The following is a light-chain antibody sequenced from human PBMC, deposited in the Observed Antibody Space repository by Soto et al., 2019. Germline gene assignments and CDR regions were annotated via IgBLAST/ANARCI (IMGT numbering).Light chain of an antibody. J-gene: IGKJ4*01. CDR3: QQFGGSPPVT. V-gene: IGKV3-20*01. Sequence: EIVLTQSPGTPSLSPGERATLSCRASQSLNNNFLAWYQQKPGQPPKLLIFGPSSRATGIPDRFSGSGSGTDFTLIISRLEPEDFAVYYCQQFGGSPPVTFGGGTKVEIK. CDR2: GPS. CDR1: QSLNNNF.